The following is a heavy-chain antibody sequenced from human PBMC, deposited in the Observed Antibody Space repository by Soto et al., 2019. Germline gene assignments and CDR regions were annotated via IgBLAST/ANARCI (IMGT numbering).Heavy chain of an antibody. V-gene: IGHV3-30*18. CDR3: AKDLDPDYYDSSGYSPTPGDY. D-gene: IGHD3-22*01. J-gene: IGHJ4*02. CDR1: GFTFSSYG. CDR2: ISYDGSNK. Sequence: GGSLRLSCTASGFTFSSYGMHWVRQAPGKGLEWVAVISYDGSNKYYADSVKGRFTISRDNSKNTLYLQMNSLRAEDTAVYYCAKDLDPDYYDSSGYSPTPGDYWGQGTLVTVSS.